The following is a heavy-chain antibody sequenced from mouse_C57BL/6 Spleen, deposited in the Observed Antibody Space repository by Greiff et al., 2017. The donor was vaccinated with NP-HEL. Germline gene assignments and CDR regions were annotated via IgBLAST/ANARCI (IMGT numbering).Heavy chain of an antibody. Sequence: EVQVVESGGDLVKPGGSLKLSCAASGFTFSSYGMSWVRQTPDKRLEWVATISSGGSYTYYPDSVKGRFTISRDNAKNTLYLQMSSLKSEDTAMYYCARQDDYDGPSYAMDYWGQGTSVTVSS. CDR2: ISSGGSYT. D-gene: IGHD2-4*01. CDR3: ARQDDYDGPSYAMDY. V-gene: IGHV5-6*01. J-gene: IGHJ4*01. CDR1: GFTFSSYG.